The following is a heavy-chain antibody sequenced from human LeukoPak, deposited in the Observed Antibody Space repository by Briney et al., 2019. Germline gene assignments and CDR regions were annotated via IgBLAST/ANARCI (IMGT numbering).Heavy chain of an antibody. CDR1: GGTFTSYD. Sequence: ASVKVSCKASGGTFTSYDINWVRQATGQGLEWMGWMNPNSGNTGYAQNFQGRVTMTRNTSISTAYMELSSLKSEDTAVYYCARCPIAVAGIRSQNWFDPWGQGTLVTVSS. J-gene: IGHJ5*02. CDR2: MNPNSGNT. CDR3: ARCPIAVAGIRSQNWFDP. D-gene: IGHD6-19*01. V-gene: IGHV1-8*01.